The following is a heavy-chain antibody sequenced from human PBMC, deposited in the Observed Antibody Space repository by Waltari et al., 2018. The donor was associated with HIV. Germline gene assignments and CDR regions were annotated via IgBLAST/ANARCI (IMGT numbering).Heavy chain of an antibody. CDR3: ARGLSSMTTVTTAVF. CDR1: GESFTDFF. V-gene: IGHV1-2*02. D-gene: IGHD4-17*01. J-gene: IGHJ4*02. Sequence: QVQLVQSGAEVKKPGASVKVSCKASGESFTDFFKHWMRQAPGQRPEWMGWINPNSGHTIFSQRFQGRVTLTRDTSISTAYMELSSLRSDDTAVYYCARGLSSMTTVTTAVFWGQGTLVTVSS. CDR2: INPNSGHT.